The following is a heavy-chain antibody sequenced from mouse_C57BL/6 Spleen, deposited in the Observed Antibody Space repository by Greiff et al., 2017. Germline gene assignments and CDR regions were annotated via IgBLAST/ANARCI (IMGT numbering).Heavy chain of an antibody. CDR2: IYPGDGDT. CDR1: GYAFSSSW. V-gene: IGHV1-82*01. Sequence: VQLQQSGPELVKPGASVKISCKASGYAFSSSWMNWVKQRPGKGLEWIGRIYPGDGDTNYNGKFKGKATLTADKSSSTAYMQLSSLTSEDSAVYFCANYYAGYFDVWGTGTTVTVSS. CDR3: ANYYAGYFDV. J-gene: IGHJ1*03. D-gene: IGHD1-1*01.